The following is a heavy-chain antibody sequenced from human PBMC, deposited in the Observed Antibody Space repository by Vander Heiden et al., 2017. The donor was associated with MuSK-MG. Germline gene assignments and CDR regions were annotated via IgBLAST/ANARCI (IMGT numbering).Heavy chain of an antibody. D-gene: IGHD3-9*01. V-gene: IGHV4-59*01. CDR3: AREPKSRYFDWSSNIGTSEGGYFDY. Sequence: GSTNYNPSLKSRVTISVDTSKNQFSLRLSSVTAADTAVYYCAREPKSRYFDWSSNIGTSEGGYFDYWGQGTLVTVSS. J-gene: IGHJ4*02. CDR2: GST.